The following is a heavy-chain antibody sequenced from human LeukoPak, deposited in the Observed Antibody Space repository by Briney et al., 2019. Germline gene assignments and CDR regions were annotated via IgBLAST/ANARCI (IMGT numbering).Heavy chain of an antibody. V-gene: IGHV4-59*12. CDR1: GGSISSYY. J-gene: IGHJ6*03. D-gene: IGHD1-1*01. Sequence: SETLSLTCTVSGGSISSYYWSWIRQPPGKGLEWIGYIYYSGSTNYNPSLESRVTISVDKSKNQFSLKLSSVTAADTAVYYCARRTGTLYMDVWGKGTTVTVSS. CDR2: IYYSGST. CDR3: ARRTGTLYMDV.